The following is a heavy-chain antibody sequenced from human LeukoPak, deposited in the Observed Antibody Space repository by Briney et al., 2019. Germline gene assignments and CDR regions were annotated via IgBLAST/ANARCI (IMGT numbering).Heavy chain of an antibody. J-gene: IGHJ5*02. CDR2: ISYDGSNK. V-gene: IGHV3-30*18. CDR1: GFTFSSYG. Sequence: GGSLRLSCAASGFTFSSYGMHWVRQAPGKGLEWVAVISYDGSNKYYADSVKGRFTISRDNSKNTLYLQMNSLRAEDTAVYYCAKDLGIAAAGTNWFDPWGQGTLVTVSS. CDR3: AKDLGIAAAGTNWFDP. D-gene: IGHD6-13*01.